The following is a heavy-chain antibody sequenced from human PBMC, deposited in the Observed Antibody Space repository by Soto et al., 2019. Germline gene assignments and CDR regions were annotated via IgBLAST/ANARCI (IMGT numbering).Heavy chain of an antibody. CDR3: ARDTGYCSSTSCSSYYYYGMDV. V-gene: IGHV3-30-3*01. J-gene: IGHJ6*02. CDR1: GFTFSSYA. Sequence: LRLSCAASGFTFSSYAMHWVRQAPGKGLEWVAVISYDGSNKYYADSVKGRFTISRDNSKNTLYLQMNSLRAEDTAVYYCARDTGYCSSTSCSSYYYYGMDVWGQGTTVTVSS. CDR2: ISYDGSNK. D-gene: IGHD2-2*01.